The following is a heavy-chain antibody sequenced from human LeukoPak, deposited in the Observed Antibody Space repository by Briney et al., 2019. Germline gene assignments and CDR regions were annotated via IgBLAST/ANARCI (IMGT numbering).Heavy chain of an antibody. J-gene: IGHJ5*02. Sequence: GGSLRLSCAASGFTFSSYAMSWVRQAPGKGLEWVSAISGSGGSTYYADSVKGRFTISRDNSKNTLYLQMNSLRAEDTAVYYCAKVSQYGGNYNWFDPWGQGTLVTVSS. CDR3: AKVSQYGGNYNWFDP. CDR2: ISGSGGST. V-gene: IGHV3-23*01. D-gene: IGHD4-23*01. CDR1: GFTFSSYA.